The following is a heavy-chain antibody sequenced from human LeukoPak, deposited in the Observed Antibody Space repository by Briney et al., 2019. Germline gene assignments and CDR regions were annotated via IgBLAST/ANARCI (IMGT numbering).Heavy chain of an antibody. CDR1: GFTVSSYW. Sequence: QPGGSLRLSCAASGFTVSSYWMHWVRQAPGKGLVWVSRINSDGSSTSYADSVKGRFTISRDNAKNTLYLQMNSLRAEDTAVYYCARAGCSSTSCYPYYYYYYMDVWGKGTTVTVSS. CDR2: INSDGSST. CDR3: ARAGCSSTSCYPYYYYYYMDV. J-gene: IGHJ6*03. V-gene: IGHV3-74*01. D-gene: IGHD2-2*01.